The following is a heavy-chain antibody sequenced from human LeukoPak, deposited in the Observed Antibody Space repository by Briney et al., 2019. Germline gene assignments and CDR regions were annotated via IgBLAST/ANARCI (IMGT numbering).Heavy chain of an antibody. CDR2: ISSTSSTI. CDR3: ARYYYDSSGYPYYFDY. J-gene: IGHJ4*02. D-gene: IGHD3-22*01. V-gene: IGHV3-48*01. Sequence: PGGSLRLSCAASGFPFSSFSMNWVRQAPGKGLEWVSYISSTSSTIYYADSVKGRFTISRDNSKNTVYLQMNSLRAEDTAVYYCARYYYDSSGYPYYFDYWGQGTLVTVSS. CDR1: GFPFSSFS.